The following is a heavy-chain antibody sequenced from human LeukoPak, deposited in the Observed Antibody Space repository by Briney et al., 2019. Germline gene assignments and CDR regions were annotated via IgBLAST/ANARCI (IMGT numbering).Heavy chain of an antibody. CDR1: GGSISSSSYY. V-gene: IGHV4-39*01. D-gene: IGHD5-18*01. Sequence: SETLSLTCTVSGGSISSSSYYWGWIRQPPGKGLEWIGSIYYSGSTYYNPSLKSRVTISVDTSKNQFSLKLSSVTAADTAVYYCARQGGYSYGQLDYWGQGTLVTVSS. J-gene: IGHJ4*02. CDR3: ARQGGYSYGQLDY. CDR2: IYYSGST.